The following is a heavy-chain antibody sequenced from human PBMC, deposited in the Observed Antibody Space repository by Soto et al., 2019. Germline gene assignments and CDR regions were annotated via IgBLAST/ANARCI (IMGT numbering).Heavy chain of an antibody. V-gene: IGHV3-11*05. D-gene: IGHD6-13*01. CDR2: ISSSSSYT. Sequence: QVQLVESGGGLVKPGGSLRLSCAASGFTFSDYYMSWIRQAPGKGLEWVSYISSSSSYTNYADSVKGRFTISRDNAKNSLYLQINSLRAEDTAVYYCARRGSSWVHDYWGQGTLVTVSS. CDR3: ARRGSSWVHDY. J-gene: IGHJ4*02. CDR1: GFTFSDYY.